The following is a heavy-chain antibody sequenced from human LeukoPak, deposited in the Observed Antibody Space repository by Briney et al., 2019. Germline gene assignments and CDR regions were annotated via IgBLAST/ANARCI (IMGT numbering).Heavy chain of an antibody. V-gene: IGHV5-51*01. CDR1: GYSFTSYW. CDR2: IYPDDSDT. D-gene: IGHD3-16*01. CDR3: AGLGLKFVGGVSWKRGGGHWFAP. J-gene: IGHJ5*02. Sequence: GESLKISCKGSGYSFTSYWIGWVRQMPGKGLEWMGIIYPDDSDTRYSPSFQGQVTISVDKSISTVYLQWSALKASDRAINYCAGLGLKFVGGVSWKRGGGHWFAPWGREPLVPVPS.